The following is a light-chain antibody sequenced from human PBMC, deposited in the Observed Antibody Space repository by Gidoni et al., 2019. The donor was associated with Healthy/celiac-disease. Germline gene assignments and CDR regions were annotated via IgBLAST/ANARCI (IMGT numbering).Light chain of an antibody. J-gene: IGKJ2*01. CDR3: QQYNSYSMYT. CDR2: KAS. V-gene: IGKV1-5*03. CDR1: QSISSW. Sequence: DIHMTQSPSTLSASVGDRVTITCRASQSISSWLAWYQQKPGKAPKLLIYKASSLESGVPSRCSGSGSGTEFTLTISSLQPDDFATDYCQQYNSYSMYTFGQXTKLEIK.